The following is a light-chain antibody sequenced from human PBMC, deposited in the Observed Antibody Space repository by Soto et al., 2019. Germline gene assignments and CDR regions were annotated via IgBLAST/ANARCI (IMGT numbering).Light chain of an antibody. V-gene: IGLV2-14*01. CDR1: SSDVGTYKY. CDR3: AAWDTTLNGFV. Sequence: QSALTQPASVSGSPGQSITISCTGTSSDVGTYKYVSWYQQLPGKAPKLMIYEVSNRPSGVSNRFSGSKSGTSASLAISGLQSEDEADYFCAAWDTTLNGFVFGTGTKLTVL. J-gene: IGLJ1*01. CDR2: EVS.